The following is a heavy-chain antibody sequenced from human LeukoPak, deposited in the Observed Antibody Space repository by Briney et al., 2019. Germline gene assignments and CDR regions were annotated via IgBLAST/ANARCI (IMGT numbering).Heavy chain of an antibody. Sequence: GGSLRLSCAASGFTFDDYTMHWVRQLPGQGLEWVSGISWNGVALGYADSVKGRFTISRDSAKNFLYLQMNSLRPEDTALYFCAKDMVARPQYYFYGMDVWGHGTTVTVSS. J-gene: IGHJ6*02. V-gene: IGHV3-9*01. CDR2: ISWNGVAL. CDR1: GFTFDDYT. D-gene: IGHD4-11*01. CDR3: AKDMVARPQYYFYGMDV.